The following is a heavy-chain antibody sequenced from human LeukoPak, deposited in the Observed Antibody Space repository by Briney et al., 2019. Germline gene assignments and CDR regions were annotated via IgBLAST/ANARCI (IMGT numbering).Heavy chain of an antibody. V-gene: IGHV1-18*01. CDR1: GYTFTQYG. CDR2: ISGYNGYR. D-gene: IGHD3-16*01. CDR3: ARDGETQLVDAYYFDY. Sequence: GASVKVSCKASGYTFTQYGVSWVRQAPGKGLEWIGWISGYNGYRNYAQSLRDRVTVTTDTSTNTAYLEVRSLRADDAAVYFCARDGETQLVDAYYFDYWGQGTLVTVSS. J-gene: IGHJ4*02.